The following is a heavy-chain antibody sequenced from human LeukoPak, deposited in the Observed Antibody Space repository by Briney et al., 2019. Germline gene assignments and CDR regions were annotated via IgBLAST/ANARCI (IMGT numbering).Heavy chain of an antibody. CDR3: ASGRQRLYYYGMDV. CDR2: ISSSGSTI. Sequence: GGSPRLSCAASGFTFSDYYMSWIRQAPGKGLEWVSYISSSGSTIYYADSVKGRFTISRDNAKNSLYLQMNSLRAEDTAVYYCASGRQRLYYYGMDVWGQGTTVTVSS. V-gene: IGHV3-11*01. J-gene: IGHJ6*02. CDR1: GFTFSDYY. D-gene: IGHD6-25*01.